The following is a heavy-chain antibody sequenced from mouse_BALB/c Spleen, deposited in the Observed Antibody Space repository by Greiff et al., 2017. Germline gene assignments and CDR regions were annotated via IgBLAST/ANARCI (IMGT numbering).Heavy chain of an antibody. Sequence: QVQLQQSGAELVRPGASVTLSCKASGYTFTDYEMHWVKQTPVHGLEWIGAIDPETGGTAYNQKFKGKATLTADKSSSTAYMELRSLTSEDSAVYYWTGRLRQDNYAMDYWGQGTSVTVSS. CDR2: IDPETGGT. V-gene: IGHV1-15*01. CDR1: GYTFTDYE. D-gene: IGHD2-4*01. J-gene: IGHJ4*01. CDR3: TGRLRQDNYAMDY.